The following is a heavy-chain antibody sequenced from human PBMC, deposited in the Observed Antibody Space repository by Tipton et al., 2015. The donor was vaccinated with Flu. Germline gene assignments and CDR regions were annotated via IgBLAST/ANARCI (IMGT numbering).Heavy chain of an antibody. CDR2: INHSGST. CDR3: ARVGSAAAGTN. CDR1: GGSFSGYY. J-gene: IGHJ4*02. D-gene: IGHD6-13*01. V-gene: IGHV4-34*01. Sequence: TLSLTCAVYGGSFSGYYWSWIRQPPGKGLVWIGEINHSGSTNYNPSLKSRVTISVDTSKNQFSLKLSSVTAADTAVYYCARVGSAAAGTNWGQGTLVTVSS.